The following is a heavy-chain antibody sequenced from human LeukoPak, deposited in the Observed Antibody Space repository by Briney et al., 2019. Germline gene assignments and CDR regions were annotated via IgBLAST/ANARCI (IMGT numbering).Heavy chain of an antibody. D-gene: IGHD3-10*01. CDR1: GFTFGDYG. Sequence: GGSLRLSCTASGFTFGDYGMSWVRQAPGKGLEWVAFIRSKAYGGTTEYAASVKGRFTISRDDSTSIAYLQVNSLKTEDTAVYYCTGSFGELSFFAYWGQGTLVTVSS. V-gene: IGHV3-49*04. J-gene: IGHJ4*02. CDR2: IRSKAYGGTT. CDR3: TGSFGELSFFAY.